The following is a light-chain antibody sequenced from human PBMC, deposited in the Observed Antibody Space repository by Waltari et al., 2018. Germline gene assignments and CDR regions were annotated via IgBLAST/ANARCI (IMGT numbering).Light chain of an antibody. CDR3: QACDRNTYVV. CDR1: KLEDKY. CDR2: QDN. Sequence: SYELTQPPSVSVSPGQTASIACSGDKLEDKYASWYQQKPGQSPVLVIYQDNRRPSGIPERFSGSTSGNTATLTISGTQAMDEADYYCQACDRNTYVVFGGGTKLTVL. J-gene: IGLJ2*01. V-gene: IGLV3-1*01.